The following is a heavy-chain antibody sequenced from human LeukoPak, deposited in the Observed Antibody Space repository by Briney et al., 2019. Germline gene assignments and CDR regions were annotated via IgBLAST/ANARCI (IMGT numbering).Heavy chain of an antibody. Sequence: GESLKISCKGSGYSFTSYWIGWLRQMPGKGLEWMGIIYPGDSDTRYSPSFQGQVTISADKSISTAYLQWSSLKASDTAMYYCASTSDCGGDCYSSYYYGMDVWGQGTTVTVSS. CDR2: IYPGDSDT. V-gene: IGHV5-51*01. CDR1: GYSFTSYW. CDR3: ASTSDCGGDCYSSYYYGMDV. D-gene: IGHD2-21*02. J-gene: IGHJ6*02.